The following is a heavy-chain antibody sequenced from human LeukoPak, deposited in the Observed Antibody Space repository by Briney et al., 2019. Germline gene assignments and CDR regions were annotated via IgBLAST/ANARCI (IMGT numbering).Heavy chain of an antibody. J-gene: IGHJ4*02. Sequence: ASVKVSCKASGYRFTDYYVHWVRQAPGQGLEWMGWINPNNGGTNYAQKFHGRVTMTRDTSITTAYMELRSLRSDDTAVYYCARGGSSRALDYWGQGTLVTVSS. CDR2: INPNNGGT. CDR1: GYRFTDYY. V-gene: IGHV1-2*02. D-gene: IGHD6-13*01. CDR3: ARGGSSRALDY.